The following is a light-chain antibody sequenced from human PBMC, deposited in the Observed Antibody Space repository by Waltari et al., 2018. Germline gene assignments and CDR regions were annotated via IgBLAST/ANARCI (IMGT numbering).Light chain of an antibody. CDR1: QSIHNY. Sequence: DIQMTQSPSSLSASVGDKITITCRASQSIHNYLIWYQQNPGKAPKLLIYAASSLQSGVPSRFSGSGSGTDFTLTINSLQPEDFGIYYCQQSYSSPPVFGPGTKVDFK. V-gene: IGKV1-39*01. J-gene: IGKJ3*01. CDR2: AAS. CDR3: QQSYSSPPV.